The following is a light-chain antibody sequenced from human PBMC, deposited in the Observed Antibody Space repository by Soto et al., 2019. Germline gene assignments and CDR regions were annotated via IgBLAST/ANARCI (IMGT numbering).Light chain of an antibody. Sequence: DIQMTQSPSSLSASVGDRVTITCQASQDINNYLNWYQQKPGKAPKLLIYDASSLETGVPSRFSGSGSGTDFTLTISSLQPDDIATYYCQPYHYLPTFGQGTRLEIK. V-gene: IGKV1-33*01. CDR3: QPYHYLPT. CDR2: DAS. CDR1: QDINNY. J-gene: IGKJ5*01.